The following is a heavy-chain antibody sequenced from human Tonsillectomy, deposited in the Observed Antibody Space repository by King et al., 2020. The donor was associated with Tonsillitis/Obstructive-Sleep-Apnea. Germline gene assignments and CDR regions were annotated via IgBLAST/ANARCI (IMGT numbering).Heavy chain of an antibody. CDR3: ARGSGVVVPAVCWCNYYYMDV. CDR2: IIPIFGTA. J-gene: IGHJ6*03. D-gene: IGHD2-2*01. V-gene: IGHV1-69*12. Sequence: QLVQSGAEVKKPGSSVKVSCKASGGTFSSYAISWVRQAPGQGLEWMGGIIPIFGTANYAQKFQGRVTITADESTRTAYMELSSLGSEDTAEYYCARGSGVVVPAVCWCNYYYMDVWGKGTTVTVSS. CDR1: GGTFSSYA.